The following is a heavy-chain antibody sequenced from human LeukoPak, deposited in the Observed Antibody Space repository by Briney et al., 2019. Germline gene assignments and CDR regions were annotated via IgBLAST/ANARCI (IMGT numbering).Heavy chain of an antibody. CDR2: LSGRGDST. CDR3: AKSVVRGIIILDFDY. Sequence: QPGGSLRLSCAASGFTFSNYAMTWVRQAPGKGLEWVSALSGRGDSTYYADSVKGRFTISRDNSKNTLYLQMNSLRAEDTAVYYCAKSVVRGIIILDFDYWGQGTLVTVSS. CDR1: GFTFSNYA. D-gene: IGHD3-10*01. J-gene: IGHJ4*02. V-gene: IGHV3-23*01.